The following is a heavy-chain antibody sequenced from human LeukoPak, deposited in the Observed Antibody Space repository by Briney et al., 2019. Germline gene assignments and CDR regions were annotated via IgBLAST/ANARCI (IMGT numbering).Heavy chain of an antibody. CDR2: IYTSGST. Sequence: PSETLSLTCTVSGGSISSYYWSWIRQPAGKGLEWIGRIYTSGSTNYNPSLKSRVTMSVDTSKNQFSLKLSSVTAADTAVYYCARVLWELLSPYYYYMDVWGKGTTVTVSS. D-gene: IGHD1-26*01. CDR1: GGSISSYY. V-gene: IGHV4-4*07. J-gene: IGHJ6*03. CDR3: ARVLWELLSPYYYYMDV.